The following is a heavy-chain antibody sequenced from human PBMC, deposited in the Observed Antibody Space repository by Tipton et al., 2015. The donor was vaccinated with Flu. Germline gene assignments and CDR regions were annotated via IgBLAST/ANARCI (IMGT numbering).Heavy chain of an antibody. CDR3: ATDYAKTDAFDI. CDR2: VFTTGST. D-gene: IGHD4-17*01. Sequence: GLVKPSQTLSLTCTVSRGSMSGANYYWSWVRRPAGKGLEWIGRVFTTGSTNYNPSLQSRVTISVDTSKNQFSLEMTSVTAADTAVYYCATDYAKTDAFDIWGHGTMVTVSS. J-gene: IGHJ3*02. V-gene: IGHV4-61*02. CDR1: RGSMSGANYY.